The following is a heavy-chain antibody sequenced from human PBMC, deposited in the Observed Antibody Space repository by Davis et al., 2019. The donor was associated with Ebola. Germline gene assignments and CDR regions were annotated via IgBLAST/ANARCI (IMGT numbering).Heavy chain of an antibody. CDR1: GFTFSDYY. CDR3: ARDPAVTTYWYFDL. Sequence: GGSLRLSCVASGFTFSDYYMSWIRQAPGKGLEWVSHISNSGSTKYYAASVKGRFTISRDNAKSSLYLQLNSLRAEDTAIYYCARDPAVTTYWYFDLWGRGTLVTVSS. V-gene: IGHV3-11*04. CDR2: ISNSGSTK. J-gene: IGHJ2*01. D-gene: IGHD4-17*01.